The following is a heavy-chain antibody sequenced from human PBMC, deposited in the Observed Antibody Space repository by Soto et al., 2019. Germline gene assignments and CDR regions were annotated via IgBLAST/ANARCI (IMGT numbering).Heavy chain of an antibody. Sequence: PSETLSLTCAVYGESFSAYHWSWIRQSPGKGLEWIGEISHSGSTNYNPSLKSRVTISVDTSKNQFSLKLRSLTAADTAVYYCARGLGGRSDFWGQGNLVTVSS. CDR3: ARGLGGRSDF. CDR2: ISHSGST. CDR1: GESFSAYH. V-gene: IGHV4-34*01. J-gene: IGHJ4*02.